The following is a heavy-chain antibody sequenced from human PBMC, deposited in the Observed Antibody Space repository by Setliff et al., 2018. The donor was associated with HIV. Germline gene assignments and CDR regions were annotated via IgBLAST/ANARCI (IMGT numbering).Heavy chain of an antibody. Sequence: GASVKVSCKASGGTFKNLAISWVRQAPGQGLEWMGGVIPSFATANYAQKFQGRITITADELTSTVYMDLNSLKSEDSAVYYCANPHDGGAFDVWGQGTAGTVSS. CDR3: ANPHDGGAFDV. V-gene: IGHV1-69*13. CDR2: VIPSFATA. J-gene: IGHJ3*01. D-gene: IGHD1-1*01. CDR1: GGTFKNLA.